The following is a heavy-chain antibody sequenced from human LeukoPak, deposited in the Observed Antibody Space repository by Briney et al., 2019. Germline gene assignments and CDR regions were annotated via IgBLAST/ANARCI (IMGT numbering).Heavy chain of an antibody. Sequence: SETLSLTCTVSGGSISSYYWSWIRQPPGKGLEWIGYIYNSGSTNYNPSLKSRVTISVDTSKNHFSLKLSSVTAADTAVYYCARLMGGLRWFDPWGQGTLVIVSP. CDR2: IYNSGST. CDR1: GGSISSYY. D-gene: IGHD3-16*01. V-gene: IGHV4-59*08. CDR3: ARLMGGLRWFDP. J-gene: IGHJ5*02.